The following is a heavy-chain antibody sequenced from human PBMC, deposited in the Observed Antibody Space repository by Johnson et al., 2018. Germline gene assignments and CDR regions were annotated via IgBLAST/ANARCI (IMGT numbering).Heavy chain of an antibody. J-gene: IGHJ3*02. Sequence: VQLVESGGGLVKPGGSLRLSCAASGFTFSSYSMNWVRQAPGKGLEWVSSISSSSSYIYYADSVKGRFPISRDNAKNSLYLQMNSLRAEDTAVYYCARDTDEADAFDIWGQGTMVTVSS. CDR3: ARDTDEADAFDI. V-gene: IGHV3-21*01. D-gene: IGHD2-8*02. CDR2: ISSSSSYI. CDR1: GFTFSSYS.